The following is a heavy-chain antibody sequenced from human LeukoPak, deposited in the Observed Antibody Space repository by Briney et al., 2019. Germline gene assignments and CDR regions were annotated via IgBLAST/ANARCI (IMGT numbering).Heavy chain of an antibody. CDR1: GYTFTNYA. D-gene: IGHD3-16*02. Sequence: ASVKVSCKASGYTFTNYAMDWVRQAPAQGLEFMGWIHPSTGNPTYAQSFTGRFVFSLDTSVSTTYLQITSLKAEDTAVYFCARAFQSLGGLSLPDYWGQGTLVTVSS. CDR3: ARAFQSLGGLSLPDY. J-gene: IGHJ4*02. CDR2: IHPSTGNP. V-gene: IGHV7-4-1*02.